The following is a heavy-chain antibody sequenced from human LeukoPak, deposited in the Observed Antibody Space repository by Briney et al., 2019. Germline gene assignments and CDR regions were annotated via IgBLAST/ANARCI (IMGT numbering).Heavy chain of an antibody. D-gene: IGHD2-21*01. CDR3: ARHSPIYYFDY. CDR1: GGSINNYY. CDR2: IYYSGST. V-gene: IGHV4-59*08. J-gene: IGHJ4*02. Sequence: KSSETLSLTCTVSGGSINNYYWSWIRQPPGKGLEWIGYIYYSGSTNYNPSLKSRATISVDTSKNQFSLKLSSVTAADTAVYYCARHSPIYYFDYWGQGTLVTVSS.